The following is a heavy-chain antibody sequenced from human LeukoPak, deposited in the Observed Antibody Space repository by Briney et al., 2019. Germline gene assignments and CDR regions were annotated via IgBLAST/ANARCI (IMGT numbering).Heavy chain of an antibody. V-gene: IGHV4-39*07. CDR2: IYYSGST. CDR3: ASLRWGDYYMDV. Sequence: SETLSLTCTVSGGSISSSSYYWGWIRQPPGKGLEWIGSIYYSGSTYYNPSLKSRVTISVDTSKNQFSLKLSSVTAADTAVYYCASLRWGDYYMDVWGKGTTVTVSS. J-gene: IGHJ6*03. CDR1: GGSISSSSYY. D-gene: IGHD3-16*01.